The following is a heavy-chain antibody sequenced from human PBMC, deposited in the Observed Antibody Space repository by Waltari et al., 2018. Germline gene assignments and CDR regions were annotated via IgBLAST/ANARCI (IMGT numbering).Heavy chain of an antibody. Sequence: QVQLQESGPGLVKPSQTLSLTCPFSGGSISSGASYWRWIRQPPGKGLEWIGYIYYSGSTYYNPSLKSRVTISVDTSKNQFSLKLSSVTAADTAVYYCASSTIFGVVIPDYWGQGTLVTVSS. J-gene: IGHJ4*02. D-gene: IGHD3-3*01. CDR2: IYYSGST. CDR1: GGSISSGASY. CDR3: ASSTIFGVVIPDY. V-gene: IGHV4-30-4*08.